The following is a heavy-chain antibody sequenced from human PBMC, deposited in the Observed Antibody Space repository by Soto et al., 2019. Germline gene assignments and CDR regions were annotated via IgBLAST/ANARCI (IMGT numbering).Heavy chain of an antibody. CDR2: INAGNGNT. CDR1: GYTFTSYA. D-gene: IGHD3-22*01. CDR3: ARSPYSSGYYYAIDY. V-gene: IGHV1-3*01. Sequence: ASVKVSCKASGYTFTSYAMHWVRQAPGQRLEWMGWINAGNGNTKYSQKFQGRVTITADESTSTAYMELSSLRSEDTAVYYCARSPYSSGYYYAIDYWGQGTQVTVSS. J-gene: IGHJ4*02.